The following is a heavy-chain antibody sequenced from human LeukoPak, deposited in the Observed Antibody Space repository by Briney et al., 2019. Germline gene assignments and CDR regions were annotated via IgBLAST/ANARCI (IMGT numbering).Heavy chain of an antibody. CDR3: ARACTTFITQWCFSDF. J-gene: IGHJ4*02. Sequence: ASVKVSCKASGYSFTTYVINWVRQAPGQGPEWLGWINPQNGNTNFAQRFQGRFTMTTDTSTNTAYMELRSLTSDDTAVYYCARACTTFITQWCFSDFWGQGTLVPVSS. CDR2: INPQNGNT. V-gene: IGHV1-18*04. CDR1: GYSFTTYV. D-gene: IGHD2/OR15-2a*01.